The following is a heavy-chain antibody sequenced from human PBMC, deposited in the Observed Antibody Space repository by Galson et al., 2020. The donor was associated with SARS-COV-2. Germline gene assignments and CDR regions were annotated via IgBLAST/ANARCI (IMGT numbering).Heavy chain of an antibody. CDR3: ARNTVAAPCDS. CDR1: GFTISTYW. V-gene: IGHV3-7*05. J-gene: IGHJ4*02. CDR2: ISTDGGAE. D-gene: IGHD6-13*01. Sequence: GGSLSLSCAASGFTISTYWMTWVRNAPGPGMEWVANISTDGGAEYYVDSVKGRFTITRDNPKNLLYLQMNNLGVGDTAVYYCARNTVAAPCDSWGQGTLATVSS.